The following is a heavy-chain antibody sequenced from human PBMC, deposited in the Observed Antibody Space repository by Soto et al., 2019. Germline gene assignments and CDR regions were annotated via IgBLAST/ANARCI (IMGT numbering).Heavy chain of an antibody. J-gene: IGHJ4*02. CDR3: ARGNGDLHFDY. D-gene: IGHD7-27*01. Sequence: SETLSLTCTVSGGSISSFYWSWFRQPPGKGLEWIAYFHYGGSTYYNPSLKSRVTTSIDTSKKQFSLELSSVIAADTAVYYCARGNGDLHFDYWGQGTLVTVSS. V-gene: IGHV4-59*13. CDR1: GGSISSFY. CDR2: FHYGGST.